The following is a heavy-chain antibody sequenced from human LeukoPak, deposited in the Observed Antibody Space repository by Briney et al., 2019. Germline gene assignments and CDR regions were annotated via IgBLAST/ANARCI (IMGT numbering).Heavy chain of an antibody. Sequence: GGSLRLTCAASGFTFSSYALSWVRQAPGKGLEWVSAISGSGGSTYYADSVKGRFTISRDNSKNTLYLQMNSLRAEDTAVYYCAKAPVVVPAAKDYWGGGPLVTVSS. CDR2: ISGSGGST. CDR3: AKAPVVVPAAKDY. J-gene: IGHJ4*02. V-gene: IGHV3-23*01. D-gene: IGHD2-2*01. CDR1: GFTFSSYA.